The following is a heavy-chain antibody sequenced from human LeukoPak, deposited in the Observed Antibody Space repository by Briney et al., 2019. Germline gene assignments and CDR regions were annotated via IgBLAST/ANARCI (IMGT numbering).Heavy chain of an antibody. CDR1: GGSISSGLYS. J-gene: IGHJ5*02. CDR2: IYHTGST. D-gene: IGHD2-2*01. Sequence: PSRTPSLTCDVSGGSISSGLYSWSWIRQPLGKGLEWIGYIYHTGSTYYNPSLKSRVTISVDTSKNQFSLRLSSVTAADTAVYYCARLQYCSGTSCYWFDPWGQGTLVTVSS. CDR3: ARLQYCSGTSCYWFDP. V-gene: IGHV4-30-2*01.